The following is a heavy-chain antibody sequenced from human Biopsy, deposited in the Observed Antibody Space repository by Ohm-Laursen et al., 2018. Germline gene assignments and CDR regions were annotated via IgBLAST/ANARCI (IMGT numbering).Heavy chain of an antibody. CDR3: ARDDDGRYLGDTFDL. Sequence: TLSLTWAVYGESFNGYYWSWIRQPPGKGLEWIGEINHSGRTNYNPSLQSRLSMSVDTSKNQFSLKLSSVTAADTAIYYCARDDDGRYLGDTFDLWGQGRMVTVSS. CDR1: GESFNGYY. CDR2: INHSGRT. D-gene: IGHD3-10*01. J-gene: IGHJ3*01. V-gene: IGHV4-34*09.